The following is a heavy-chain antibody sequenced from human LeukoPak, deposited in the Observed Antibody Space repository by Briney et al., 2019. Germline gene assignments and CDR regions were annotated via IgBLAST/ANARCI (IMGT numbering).Heavy chain of an antibody. D-gene: IGHD4-17*01. Sequence: GGSLRLSCAASGFTVSSNYMSWVRQAPGKGLEWVSVIYSGGSTYYADSVKGRFTISRDNSKNTLYLQMNSLRAEDTAVYYCARVRGDYPYYFDYWDQGTLVTVSS. V-gene: IGHV3-53*01. CDR1: GFTVSSNY. CDR3: ARVRGDYPYYFDY. J-gene: IGHJ4*02. CDR2: IYSGGST.